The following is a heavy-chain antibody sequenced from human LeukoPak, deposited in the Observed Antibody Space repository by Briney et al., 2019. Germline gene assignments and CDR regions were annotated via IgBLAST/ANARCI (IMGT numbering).Heavy chain of an antibody. CDR3: AKDRNQLLSYFQH. J-gene: IGHJ1*01. CDR1: GFTFSSYV. CDR2: ISYDGSNK. V-gene: IGHV3-30*18. D-gene: IGHD2-2*01. Sequence: GGSLRLSCAASGFTFSSYVMDWVRQAPGKGLEWVAVISYDGSNKYYADSVKGRFTISRDNSKNTLYLQMNSLRAEDTAVYYCAKDRNQLLSYFQHWGQGTLVTVSS.